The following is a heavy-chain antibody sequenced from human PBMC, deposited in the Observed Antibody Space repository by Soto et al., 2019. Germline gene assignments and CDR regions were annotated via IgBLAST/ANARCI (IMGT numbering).Heavy chain of an antibody. V-gene: IGHV3-9*01. CDR2: ISWNSGSI. D-gene: IGHD2-2*03. CDR3: AKDIGYCSSTSCYHYYGMDV. Sequence: EVQLVESGGGLVQPGRSLRLSCAASGFTFDDYAMHWVRQAPGKGLEWVSGISWNSGSIGYADSVKGRFTISRDNAKNTLYLQMNSLRAEDTAVYYCAKDIGYCSSTSCYHYYGMDVWGQGTTVTVSS. J-gene: IGHJ6*02. CDR1: GFTFDDYA.